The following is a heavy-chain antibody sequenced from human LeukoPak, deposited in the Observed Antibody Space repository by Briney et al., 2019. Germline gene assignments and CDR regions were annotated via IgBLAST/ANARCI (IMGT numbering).Heavy chain of an antibody. V-gene: IGHV3-23*01. Sequence: GGSLRLSCAASGFTFSSYAMSWVRQAPGKGLEWVSAISGSGGSTYYADSVKGRFTISRDNSKNTLYLQMNSLRAEDTAVYYCAKTRLSVVAATALAPADWGQGTLVTVSP. J-gene: IGHJ4*02. CDR3: AKTRLSVVAATALAPAD. CDR2: ISGSGGST. CDR1: GFTFSSYA. D-gene: IGHD2-15*01.